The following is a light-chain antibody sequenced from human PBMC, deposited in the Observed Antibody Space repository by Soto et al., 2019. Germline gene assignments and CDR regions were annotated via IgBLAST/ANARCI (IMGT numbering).Light chain of an antibody. CDR3: KSYTTSNTRQTV. CDR1: SSDVGGYNY. J-gene: IGLJ1*01. Sequence: QSALTQPAYVSGSPGQSINISCTGTSSDVGGYNYVSWYKHHPGKAPKLIIYDVSNRPSGVSNPFSGSKSGNTASLTNSGLQTEDEADYYCKSYTTSNTRQTVFGTGTKLTVL. V-gene: IGLV2-14*03. CDR2: DVS.